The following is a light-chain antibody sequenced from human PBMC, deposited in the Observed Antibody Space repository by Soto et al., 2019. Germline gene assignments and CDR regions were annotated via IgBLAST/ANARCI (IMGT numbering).Light chain of an antibody. CDR3: AAWDDSLSGRV. CDR1: SSNIGSHP. CDR2: RNN. Sequence: QSVLTQPPSASGTPGQRVTISCSGSSSNIGSHPVNWYQQFPGTAPKVLIYRNNQRPSGVPDRFSGSKSGTSASLAISGLRSEDEADYYCAAWDDSLSGRVFGGGTKLTVL. J-gene: IGLJ3*02. V-gene: IGLV1-47*01.